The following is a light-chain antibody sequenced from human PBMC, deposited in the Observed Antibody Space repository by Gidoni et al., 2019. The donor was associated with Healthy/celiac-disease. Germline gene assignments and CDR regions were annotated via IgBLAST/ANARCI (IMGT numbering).Light chain of an antibody. J-gene: IGKJ4*01. V-gene: IGKV1-33*01. CDR2: DAS. Sequence: DIQMTHSPPSLSASVGDRVTITCQASQDISNYLNWYQQKPGKAPKLLIYDASNLETGVPSRFSGSGSGTDFTFTISSLQPEDIATYYCQQYDNHPLTFGGGTKVEIK. CDR3: QQYDNHPLT. CDR1: QDISNY.